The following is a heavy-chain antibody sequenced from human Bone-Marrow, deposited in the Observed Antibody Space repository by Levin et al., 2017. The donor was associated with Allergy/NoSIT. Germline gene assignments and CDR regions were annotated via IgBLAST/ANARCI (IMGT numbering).Heavy chain of an antibody. D-gene: IGHD6-19*01. V-gene: IGHV3-23*01. CDR3: AKGSRPFIAVAVNVDY. CDR2: ISGSGGST. Sequence: GESLKISCAASGFTFSSYAMSWVRQAPGKGLEWVSAISGSGGSTYYADSVKGRFTISRDNSKNTLYLQMNSLRAEDTAVYYCAKGSRPFIAVAVNVDYWGQGTLVTVSS. J-gene: IGHJ4*02. CDR1: GFTFSSYA.